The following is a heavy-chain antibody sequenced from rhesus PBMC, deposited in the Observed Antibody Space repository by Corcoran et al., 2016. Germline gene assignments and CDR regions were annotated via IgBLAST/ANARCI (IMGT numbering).Heavy chain of an antibody. V-gene: IGHV4-80*01. CDR2: INGNSGST. J-gene: IGHJ2*01. CDR1: GASISRNW. Sequence: QVQLQESGPGLVKPSETLSLTCTVSGASISRNWWSWIRQPPRTGLEWIGEINGNSGSTNSNPSLTSRVTSSKDASKNQFSLKLSSVTAADTAVYYCARVDSSSYFLYWYFDLWGPGTPITISS. D-gene: IGHD4-29*01. CDR3: ARVDSSSYFLYWYFDL.